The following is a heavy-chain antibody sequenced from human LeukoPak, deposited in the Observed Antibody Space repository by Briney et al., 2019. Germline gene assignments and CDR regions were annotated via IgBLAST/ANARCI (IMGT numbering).Heavy chain of an antibody. D-gene: IGHD5-12*01. CDR1: GFTLSSYE. CDR3: ARGPSGYHNT. Sequence: GGSLRLSCTVSGFTLSSYEMSWIRQAPGKGLEWVSSIDYSGGSSYYADSVKGRFTISRDNSKNTLYLQMNSLRAEDTAVYYCARGPSGYHNTGGQGTLVTVSS. V-gene: IGHV3-23*01. J-gene: IGHJ4*02. CDR2: IDYSGGSS.